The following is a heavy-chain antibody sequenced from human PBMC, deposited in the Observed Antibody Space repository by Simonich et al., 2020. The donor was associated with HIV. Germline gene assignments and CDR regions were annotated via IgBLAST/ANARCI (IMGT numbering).Heavy chain of an antibody. D-gene: IGHD6-25*01. J-gene: IGHJ4*02. V-gene: IGHV1-18*01. CDR1: GYTFSSYG. Sequence: QVQLVQSGAEVKKPGASVKVSCNASGYTFSSYGINWVRQAPGQGLEGMGWISPYKAKTDYSQKFSGRVTMTTDTSTNTTYMDLSSLRSDDTAMYYCARGAFDGYYFDYWGQGTLVTVSS. CDR2: ISPYKAKT. CDR3: ARGAFDGYYFDY.